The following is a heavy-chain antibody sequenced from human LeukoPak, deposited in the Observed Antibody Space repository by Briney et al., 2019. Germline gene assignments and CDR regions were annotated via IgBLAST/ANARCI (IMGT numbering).Heavy chain of an antibody. CDR2: ISGSGGNT. Sequence: GGSLRLSCAASGFTFSSYAMSWVRQAPGKGLEWVSAISGSGGNTYFADSVKGRFTISRDNSKNTLYLQMNSLRAEDTAVYYCAKGPWLAYPYYFDHWGQGTLVTVSS. CDR3: AKGPWLAYPYYFDH. J-gene: IGHJ4*02. CDR1: GFTFSSYA. V-gene: IGHV3-23*01. D-gene: IGHD6-19*01.